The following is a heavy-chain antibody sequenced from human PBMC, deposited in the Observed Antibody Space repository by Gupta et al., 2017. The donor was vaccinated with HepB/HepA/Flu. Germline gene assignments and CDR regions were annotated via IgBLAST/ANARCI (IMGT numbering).Heavy chain of an antibody. CDR2: ISGSGGST. J-gene: IGHJ6*02. CDR1: GFTFSSYA. D-gene: IGHD6-19*01. V-gene: IGHV3-23*01. CDR3: AKVMEGSSGWDLYYYYGMDV. Sequence: EVQLLESGGGLVQPGGSLSLSCAASGFTFSSYAMSWVRQAPGKGLEWVSAISGSGGSTYYADSVKGRFTISRDNSKNTLYLQMNSLRAEDTAVYYCAKVMEGSSGWDLYYYYGMDVWGQGTTVTVSS.